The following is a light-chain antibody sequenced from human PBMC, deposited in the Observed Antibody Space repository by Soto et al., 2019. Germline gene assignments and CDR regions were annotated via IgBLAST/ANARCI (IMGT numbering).Light chain of an antibody. CDR1: QSISRW. J-gene: IGKJ1*01. CDR2: DAS. Sequence: DIQMTQSPSSLSASVGDRVTISCRASQSISRWLAWYQQKPGKAPKLLIYDASSLQSGVPSRFSGIGSGTEFTLTISSLHPDDFATYDCQQYNSHWTFGQGTKVDIK. V-gene: IGKV1-5*01. CDR3: QQYNSHWT.